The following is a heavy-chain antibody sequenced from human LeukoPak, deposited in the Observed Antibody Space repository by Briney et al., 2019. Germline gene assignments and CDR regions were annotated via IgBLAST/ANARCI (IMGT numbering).Heavy chain of an antibody. CDR1: GFTVSSNY. V-gene: IGHV3-53*01. J-gene: IGHJ6*02. Sequence: GGSLRLSCAASGFTVSSNYMSWVRQAPGKGLEWVSIIYKDGSTYYADSVKGQFIISRDNSKNTLYLQMNSLRAEDTAVYYCAREGPWRRVFYYGMDVWGQGTTVTVSS. CDR2: IYKDGST. D-gene: IGHD2-8*01. CDR3: AREGPWRRVFYYGMDV.